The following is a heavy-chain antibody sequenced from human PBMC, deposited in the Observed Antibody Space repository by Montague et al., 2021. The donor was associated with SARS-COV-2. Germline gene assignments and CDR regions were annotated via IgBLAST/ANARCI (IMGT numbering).Heavy chain of an antibody. D-gene: IGHD3-10*01. J-gene: IGHJ4*02. CDR2: ISYEGSIQ. Sequence: SLRLSCAASGFSFNNFAMHWVRQAPGQGLEWVAVISYEGSIQYYADSVKCRFASSGDWSKNTLDLQMSSLRPEDTAVYYCAKDANIFWFERGRGTFDNWGRGTLVADSS. V-gene: IGHV3-30*18. CDR3: AKDANIFWFERGRGTFDN. CDR1: GFSFNNFA.